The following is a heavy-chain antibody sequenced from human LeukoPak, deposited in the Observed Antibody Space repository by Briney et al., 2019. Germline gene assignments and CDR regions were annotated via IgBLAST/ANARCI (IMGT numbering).Heavy chain of an antibody. CDR2: IYYSGST. V-gene: IGHV4-59*12. CDR1: GGSISSYY. Sequence: SETLSLTCTVSGGSISSYYWSWIRQPPGKGLEWIGYIYYSGSTNYNPSLKSRVTISVDTSKNQFSLQLSSVTAADTAVYYCARDRGPYSGYDYGYYYYMDVWGKGTTVTVSS. CDR3: ARDRGPYSGYDYGYYYYMDV. J-gene: IGHJ6*03. D-gene: IGHD5-12*01.